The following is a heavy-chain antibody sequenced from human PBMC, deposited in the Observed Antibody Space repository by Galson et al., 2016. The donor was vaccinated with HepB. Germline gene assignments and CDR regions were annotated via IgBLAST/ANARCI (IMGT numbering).Heavy chain of an antibody. D-gene: IGHD3-22*01. V-gene: IGHV4-4*02. Sequence: SLRLSCAASGFIFSNSGMHWVRQAPGKGLERIGEIFHSGNNNYNPSLKSRVTISVDKSKNQFSLKLNSVTAADTAVYYCARSVHYDSRRIDFWGQGTLVTVSS. J-gene: IGHJ4*02. CDR3: ARSVHYDSRRIDF. CDR2: IFHSGNN. CDR1: GFIFSNSG.